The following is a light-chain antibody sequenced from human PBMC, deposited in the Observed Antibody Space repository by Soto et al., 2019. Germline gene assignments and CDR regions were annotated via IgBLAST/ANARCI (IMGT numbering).Light chain of an antibody. CDR2: AAS. CDR3: QQSYSTPRGT. V-gene: IGKV1-39*01. CDR1: QSISSY. J-gene: IGKJ1*01. Sequence: DIQMTQSPSSLSASVGDRVTITCRASQSISSYLNWYQQKPGKAPKLLIYAASSLQSGVPSRFSGSGSGTDFTLTISSLQPEDFATYYCQQSYSTPRGTFGQGTKGDIK.